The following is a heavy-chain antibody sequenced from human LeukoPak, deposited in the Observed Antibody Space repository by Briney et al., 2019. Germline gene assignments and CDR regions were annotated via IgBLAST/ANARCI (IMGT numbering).Heavy chain of an antibody. CDR1: GGSISSDY. V-gene: IGHV4-59*01. CDR2: IYYGGSA. J-gene: IGHJ4*02. Sequence: PSQTLSLTCTVSGGSISSDYWSWIRQPPGKGLEWIGYIYYGGSAVYNPSLKSRATISVDTSKNQFSLNLSSVTAADTAVYYCARVRGGGYAQYFDQWGQGTLVTVSS. D-gene: IGHD5-12*01. CDR3: ARVRGGGYAQYFDQ.